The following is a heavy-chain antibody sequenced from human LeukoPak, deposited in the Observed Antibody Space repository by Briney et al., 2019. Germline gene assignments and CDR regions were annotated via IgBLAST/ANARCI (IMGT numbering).Heavy chain of an antibody. CDR2: IIPIFGTA. Sequence: SVKVSCKASGYTFTSYGISWVRQAPGQGLEWMGWIIPIFGTANYAQKFQGRVTNTADKSTSTAYMELSSLRCEDTAVYYCVRKLWGPQDAFDIWGQGTMVTVSS. CDR1: GYTFTSYG. V-gene: IGHV1-69*06. D-gene: IGHD5-18*01. J-gene: IGHJ3*02. CDR3: VRKLWGPQDAFDI.